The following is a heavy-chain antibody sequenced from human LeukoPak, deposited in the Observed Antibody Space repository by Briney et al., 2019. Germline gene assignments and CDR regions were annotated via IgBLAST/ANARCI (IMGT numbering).Heavy chain of an antibody. D-gene: IGHD5-12*01. CDR3: ARDLGHTGYDLYDY. V-gene: IGHV3-7*01. CDR1: GINFRGYW. CDR2: MKQDGSAK. J-gene: IGHJ4*02. Sequence: GGSLRLSCAVSGINFRGYWMAWVRQAPGKGLEWVANMKQDGSAKYYVDSVKGRFTISRGNAKNSLYLEMNSLRVEDTAVYYCARDLGHTGYDLYDYWGQGTLVTVSS.